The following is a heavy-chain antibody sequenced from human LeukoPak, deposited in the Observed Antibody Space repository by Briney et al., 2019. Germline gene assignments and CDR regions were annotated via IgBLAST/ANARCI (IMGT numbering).Heavy chain of an antibody. J-gene: IGHJ4*02. Sequence: SETLSLTCTVSGGSINGYFWSWIRQSPGKGLEWIGYIYYSGSTNYNPSLKSRVTISLDTSKKQFSLNLTSVTAADTPVYYCARHVTVHYSSFDYWGQGTLVTVSS. V-gene: IGHV4-59*08. CDR2: IYYSGST. CDR3: ARHVTVHYSSFDY. CDR1: GGSINGYF. D-gene: IGHD2-15*01.